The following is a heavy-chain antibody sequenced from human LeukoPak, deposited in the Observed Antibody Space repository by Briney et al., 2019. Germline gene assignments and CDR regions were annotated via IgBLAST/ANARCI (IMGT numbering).Heavy chain of an antibody. CDR2: MNPNSGNT. CDR3: AVEMATIRGDAFDI. Sequence: ASVKVSCKASGYTFPSYDINWVRQATGQGLEWMGWMNPNSGNTGYAPKFQGRVTMTRNNSLRTAYMELSSLRSEDTAVYYCAVEMATIRGDAFDIWGQGTMVTVSS. CDR1: GYTFPSYD. V-gene: IGHV1-8*01. D-gene: IGHD5-24*01. J-gene: IGHJ3*02.